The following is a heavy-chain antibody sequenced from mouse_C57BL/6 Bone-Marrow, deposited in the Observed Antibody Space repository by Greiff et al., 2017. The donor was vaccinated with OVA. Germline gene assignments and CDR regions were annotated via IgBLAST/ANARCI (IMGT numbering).Heavy chain of an antibody. CDR2: IDPSDSYT. Sequence: VQLQQPGAELVKPGASVKLSCKASGYTFTSYWMQWVKQRPGQGLEWIGEIDPSDSYTNYNQKFKGKATLTVDTSSSTAYMQLSSLTSEDSAVYYCARVTGITTVVGRYAMDYWGQGTSVTVSS. D-gene: IGHD1-1*01. J-gene: IGHJ4*01. CDR1: GYTFTSYW. V-gene: IGHV1-50*01. CDR3: ARVTGITTVVGRYAMDY.